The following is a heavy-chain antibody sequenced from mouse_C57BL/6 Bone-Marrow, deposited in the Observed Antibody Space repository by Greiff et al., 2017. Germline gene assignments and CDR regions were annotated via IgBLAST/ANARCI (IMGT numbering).Heavy chain of an antibody. D-gene: IGHD1-1*01. CDR1: GYTFTSYW. V-gene: IGHV1-64*01. CDR3: ARSFYGSSYDYAMDY. CDR2: IHPNSGST. Sequence: VQLQQPGAELVKPGASVKLPCKASGYTFTSYWMHWVKQRPGQGLEWIGMIHPNSGSTNYNEKFKSKATLTVDKSSSTAYMQLSSLTSEDSAVYYCARSFYGSSYDYAMDYWGQGTSVTVSS. J-gene: IGHJ4*01.